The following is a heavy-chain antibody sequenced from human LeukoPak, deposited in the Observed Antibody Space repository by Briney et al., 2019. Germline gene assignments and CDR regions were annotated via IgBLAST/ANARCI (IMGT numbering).Heavy chain of an antibody. D-gene: IGHD6-19*01. J-gene: IGHJ4*02. Sequence: ASVKVSCKASGYTFTGYYMHWVRQAPGQGLEWMGWINPNSGVTDYAQKFQDRGTVTRDTSISTAYMDLSGLRSDDTAVYYCARGIAVAGNDYWGQGTLVTVSS. CDR3: ARGIAVAGNDY. V-gene: IGHV1-2*02. CDR1: GYTFTGYY. CDR2: INPNSGVT.